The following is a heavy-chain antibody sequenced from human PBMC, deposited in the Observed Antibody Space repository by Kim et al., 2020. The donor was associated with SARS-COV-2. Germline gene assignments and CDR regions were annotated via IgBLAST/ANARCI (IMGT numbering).Heavy chain of an antibody. D-gene: IGHD6-13*01. CDR1: GFPVSRNY. Sequence: LSLTCAASGFPVSRNYMSWVRQAPGKGLEWVSVIYSGGSTYYADSVKGRFIISRDNSKNTLYLQLNSLRAEDTAMYYCARGLVGSSGGYGMDVWGQGTTVTVSS. V-gene: IGHV3-53*01. CDR2: IYSGGST. CDR3: ARGLVGSSGGYGMDV. J-gene: IGHJ6*02.